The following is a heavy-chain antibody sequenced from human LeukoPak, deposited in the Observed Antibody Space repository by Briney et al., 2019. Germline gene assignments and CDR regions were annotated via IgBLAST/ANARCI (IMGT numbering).Heavy chain of an antibody. CDR1: GFTFNSCG. J-gene: IGHJ4*02. D-gene: IGHD6-19*01. Sequence: GGSLRLSCAASGFTFNSCGMHWVRQAPGKGLEWVAVISYDGSNKYSADSVKGRFTISRDNSKNTLYLHMNSLRAEDTAVYYCAKGALGQWLVLDSWGQGTLVTVSS. CDR3: AKGALGQWLVLDS. CDR2: ISYDGSNK. V-gene: IGHV3-30*18.